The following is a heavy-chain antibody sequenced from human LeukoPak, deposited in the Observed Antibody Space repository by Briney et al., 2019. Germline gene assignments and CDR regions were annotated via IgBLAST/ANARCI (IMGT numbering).Heavy chain of an antibody. Sequence: SVKVSCKASGGTFSRYGISWVRQAPGQGVEWLGGIIPLFGTANYAQKFQGRVTITTDESTSTAYMELNSLRSQDTALYYCATEGQTYYFDNWGQGTLVTVSS. V-gene: IGHV1-69*05. CDR2: IIPLFGTA. J-gene: IGHJ4*02. CDR1: GGTFSRYG. CDR3: ATEGQTYYFDN.